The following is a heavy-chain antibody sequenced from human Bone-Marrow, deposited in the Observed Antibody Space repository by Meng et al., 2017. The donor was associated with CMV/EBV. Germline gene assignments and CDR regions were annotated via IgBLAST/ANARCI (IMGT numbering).Heavy chain of an antibody. J-gene: IGHJ5*02. CDR1: GASISSFY. CDR2: IYTSGST. CDR3: AKGRAWFDP. V-gene: IGHV4-4*07. Sequence: LSLTCTVSGASISSFYWSWIRQPAGKGLEWIGRIYTSGSTNYHPSLQSRVTMSVDTSKTHFSLKLTSVTAADTAVYYCAKGRAWFDPWGQGTLVTVSS.